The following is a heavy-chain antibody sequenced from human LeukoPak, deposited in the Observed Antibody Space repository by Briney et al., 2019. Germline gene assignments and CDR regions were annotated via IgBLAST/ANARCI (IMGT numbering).Heavy chain of an antibody. J-gene: IGHJ4*02. D-gene: IGHD6-13*01. V-gene: IGHV3-23*01. Sequence: PGGSLRLSCAASGFTFTSYAMSWVRQAPGEGLEWVSAISGSGDTTYYADSVKGRFTISRDNSKNTLYLQMNSLRAEDTAVYYCAREGAYSSSWYRLYYFDYWGQGTLVTVSS. CDR2: ISGSGDTT. CDR1: GFTFTSYA. CDR3: AREGAYSSSWYRLYYFDY.